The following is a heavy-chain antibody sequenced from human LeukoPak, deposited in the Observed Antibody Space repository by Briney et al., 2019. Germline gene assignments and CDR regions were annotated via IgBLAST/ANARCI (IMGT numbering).Heavy chain of an antibody. Sequence: GGSLRLSCAASGFTVSSNYMSWVRQAPGKGLEWVSVIYSGGSTYYADSVKGRFTISRDNSKNTLYLQMNSLRAEDTAVYYCARDLYDSSGYYYYGMDVWGQETTVTVSS. V-gene: IGHV3-66*02. CDR1: GFTVSSNY. D-gene: IGHD3-22*01. J-gene: IGHJ6*02. CDR2: IYSGGST. CDR3: ARDLYDSSGYYYYGMDV.